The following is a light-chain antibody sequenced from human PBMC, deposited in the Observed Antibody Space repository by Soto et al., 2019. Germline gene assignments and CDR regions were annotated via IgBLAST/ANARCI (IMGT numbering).Light chain of an antibody. CDR2: ETT. Sequence: QAVVTQEPALTVSPGGAVTLTWGSGAGAVTSGHWPYWFQQKAGQAPKTWMYETTYNHSWSPDRFSGSLLGGKASLTLSGAQPEDEADYYCLLVYSDTVSFGGGTQRTVL. CDR3: LLVYSDTVS. V-gene: IGLV7-46*01. CDR1: AGAVTSGHW. J-gene: IGLJ2*01.